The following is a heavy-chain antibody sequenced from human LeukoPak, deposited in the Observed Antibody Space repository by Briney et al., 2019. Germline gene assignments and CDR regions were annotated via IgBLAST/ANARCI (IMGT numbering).Heavy chain of an antibody. CDR2: INWNGGST. CDR3: ARNFGGGDSSGPYY. J-gene: IGHJ4*02. Sequence: PGGSLRLSCAASGFTFNDYGMSWVRQAPGKGLERVSGINWNGGSTGYVDSVKGRFIISRDNAKNSLYLQMNSLRAEDTAFYYCARNFGGGDSSGPYYWGQGTLVTVSS. CDR1: GFTFNDYG. V-gene: IGHV3-20*04. D-gene: IGHD3-22*01.